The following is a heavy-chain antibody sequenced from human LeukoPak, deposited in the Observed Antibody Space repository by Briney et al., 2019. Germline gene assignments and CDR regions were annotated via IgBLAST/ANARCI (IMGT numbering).Heavy chain of an antibody. CDR1: GYTFTSYY. J-gene: IGHJ4*02. V-gene: IGHV1-46*01. CDR3: AREDVVPAATFDY. CDR2: INPSGGST. D-gene: IGHD2-2*01. Sequence: ASVKVSCKSSGYTFTSYYMHWVRQAPGQGREWMGIINPSGGSTSYAQKFQGRVTMTRDMSTSTVYMELSSLRSEDTAVYYCAREDVVPAATFDYWGQGTLVTVSS.